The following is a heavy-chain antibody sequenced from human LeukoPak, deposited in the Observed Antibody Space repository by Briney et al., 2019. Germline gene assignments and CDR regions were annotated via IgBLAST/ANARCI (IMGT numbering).Heavy chain of an antibody. CDR1: GFTFNDYY. V-gene: IGHV3-11*01. CDR3: ATDSAGFDT. J-gene: IGHJ5*02. CDR2: INIGGTNT. Sequence: TGGSLRLSCAASGFTFNDYYMSWIRQAPGKGLEWLSYINIGGTNTHYADSVKGRFTISRDNAKKSLYLEMNNLRAEDTAVYYCATDSAGFDTWGQGVLVTVSS.